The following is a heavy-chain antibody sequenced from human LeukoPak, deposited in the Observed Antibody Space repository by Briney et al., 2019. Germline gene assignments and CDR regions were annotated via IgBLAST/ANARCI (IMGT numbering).Heavy chain of an antibody. J-gene: IGHJ4*02. CDR2: VSGSCGRT. Sequence: GGSLRLSCAASGFTLSTYAMIGLRQAPAKGLDWVSGVSGSCGRTYYADSVKGRFTISRDNSKNTLYLQMKSLRAEDTAVYYCAKDPHGAKTFDYWGQGTLVTVSS. CDR3: AKDPHGAKTFDY. V-gene: IGHV3-23*01. CDR1: GFTLSTYA. D-gene: IGHD4-17*01.